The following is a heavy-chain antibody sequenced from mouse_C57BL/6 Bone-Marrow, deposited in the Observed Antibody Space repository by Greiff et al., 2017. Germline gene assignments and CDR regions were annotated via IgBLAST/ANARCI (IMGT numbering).Heavy chain of an antibody. J-gene: IGHJ4*01. CDR3: ARKNYYDYAMDY. V-gene: IGHV1-80*01. Sequence: QVHVKQSGAELVKPGASVKISCKASGYAFSSYWMNWVKQRPGKGLEWIGQIYPGDGDTNYNGKFKGKATLTADKSSSTAYMQLSSLTSEDSAVYFCARKNYYDYAMDYWGQGTSVTVSS. CDR2: IYPGDGDT. D-gene: IGHD2-4*01. CDR1: GYAFSSYW.